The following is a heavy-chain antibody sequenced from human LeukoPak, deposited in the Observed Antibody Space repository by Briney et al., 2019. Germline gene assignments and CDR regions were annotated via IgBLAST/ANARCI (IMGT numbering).Heavy chain of an antibody. Sequence: SVKVSCKASGGTFSSYAINWLRQAPGQGLEWMGGIIPVLGIASYAQKFQGRVTITADKSTSTAYMELSSLRSEDTAIYYCARGVQLWSGDNWFDPWGQGTLVTVSS. D-gene: IGHD3-10*01. CDR2: IIPVLGIA. V-gene: IGHV1-69*10. CDR1: GGTFSSYA. CDR3: ARGVQLWSGDNWFDP. J-gene: IGHJ5*02.